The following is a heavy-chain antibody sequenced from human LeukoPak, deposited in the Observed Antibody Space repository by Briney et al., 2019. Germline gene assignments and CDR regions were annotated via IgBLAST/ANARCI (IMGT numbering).Heavy chain of an antibody. CDR2: INPSGGGT. Sequence: ASVTVSCKASGDTFTSNYMHWVRQAPGQGLEWMGVINPSGGGTSYAQKFQGRVAMTRDTSTTTVYMELSSLRSEDTAMYFCASGYSYASYFDYWGQGTLVTVSS. J-gene: IGHJ4*02. V-gene: IGHV1-46*01. CDR1: GDTFTSNY. CDR3: ASGYSYASYFDY. D-gene: IGHD5-18*01.